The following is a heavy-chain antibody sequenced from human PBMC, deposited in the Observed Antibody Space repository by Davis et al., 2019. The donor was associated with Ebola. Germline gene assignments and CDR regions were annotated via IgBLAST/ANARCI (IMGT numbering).Heavy chain of an antibody. V-gene: IGHV1-18*04. Sequence: ASVKVSCKASGYTFTGYYMHWVRQAPGQGLEWMGWISAYNGNTNYAQKLQGRVTMTTDTSTSTAYMELGSLRSDDTAVYYCARGPGEGAFDIWGQGTMVTVSS. D-gene: IGHD7-27*01. CDR1: GYTFTGYY. CDR3: ARGPGEGAFDI. CDR2: ISAYNGNT. J-gene: IGHJ3*02.